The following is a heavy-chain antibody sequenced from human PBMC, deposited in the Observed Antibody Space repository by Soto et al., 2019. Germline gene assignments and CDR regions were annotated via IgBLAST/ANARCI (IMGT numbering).Heavy chain of an antibody. D-gene: IGHD6-13*01. V-gene: IGHV4-4*02. CDR3: ARASATIAAAAIFDY. CDR2: IYQSGST. CDR1: GGAISISKW. J-gene: IGHJ4*02. Sequence: PSETLSLTCAVSGGAISISKWWSGFRQPPGKGLEWIGEIYQSGSTNYNPSLESRVRMSVDKSRNQFSLKLTSVSAADTAVYYCARASATIAAAAIFDYWGQGTLVTVSS.